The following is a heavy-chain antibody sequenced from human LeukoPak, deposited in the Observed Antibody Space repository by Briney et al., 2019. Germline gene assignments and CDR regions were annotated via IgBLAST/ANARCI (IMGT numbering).Heavy chain of an antibody. CDR3: ARDLDYSTGFDY. D-gene: IGHD4-11*01. J-gene: IGHJ4*02. CDR2: ISSTGTYI. Sequence: PGGSLRLSCATSGFTFSSSTFGSYTMNWVRQAPGKGLEWVSPISSTGTYIYYTDSVKGRFTISRDIANSLLYLQMNSLRADDTAVYYCARDLDYSTGFDYWGQGTLVTVSS. V-gene: IGHV3-21*01. CDR1: GFTFSSSTFGSYT.